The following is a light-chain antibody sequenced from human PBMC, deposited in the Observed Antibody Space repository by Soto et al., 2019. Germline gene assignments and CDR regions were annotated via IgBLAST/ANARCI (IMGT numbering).Light chain of an antibody. CDR2: ENS. Sequence: QSVLTQPPSVSAAPGQKVTISCSGSSSNIGNTYVSWYQQLPETAPKLLIYENSKQPSGIPDRFSGSKSGTSATLDITGLQTGDEADYYCGTWDSNLNADVFGTGTKLTVL. J-gene: IGLJ1*01. CDR1: SSNIGNTY. CDR3: GTWDSNLNADV. V-gene: IGLV1-51*02.